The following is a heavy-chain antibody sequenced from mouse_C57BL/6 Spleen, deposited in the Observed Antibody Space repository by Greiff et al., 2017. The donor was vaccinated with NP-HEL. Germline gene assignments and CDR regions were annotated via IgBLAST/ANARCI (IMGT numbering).Heavy chain of an antibody. Sequence: EVQLQESGPGMVKPSQSLSLTCTVTGYSITSGYDWHWIRHFPGNKLEWMGYISYSGSTNYNPSLKSRISITHDTSKNHFFLKLNSVTTEDTATFYCAREGYYGMDYWGQGTSVTVSS. CDR3: AREGYYGMDY. J-gene: IGHJ4*01. CDR2: ISYSGST. CDR1: GYSITSGYD. V-gene: IGHV3-1*01.